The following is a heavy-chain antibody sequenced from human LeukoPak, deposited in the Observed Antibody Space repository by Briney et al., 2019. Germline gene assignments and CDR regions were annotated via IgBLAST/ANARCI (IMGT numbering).Heavy chain of an antibody. CDR1: GFTFSSYS. D-gene: IGHD1-1*01. V-gene: IGHV3-48*01. CDR2: ISRSSGTI. CDR3: ARALNLLDPVTLDY. Sequence: GRSLRLSCAASGFTFSSYSMNWVRQAPGKGLEWVSYISRSSGTIYYADSVKGRFTISRDNAKNSLYLQMNSLRAEDTAVYYCARALNLLDPVTLDYWGQGTLVTVSS. J-gene: IGHJ4*02.